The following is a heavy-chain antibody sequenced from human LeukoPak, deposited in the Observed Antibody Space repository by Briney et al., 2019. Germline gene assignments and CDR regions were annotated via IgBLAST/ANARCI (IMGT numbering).Heavy chain of an antibody. CDR2: IYYSGST. CDR3: ASVPTPPYYYYYMDV. V-gene: IGHV4-39*07. CDR1: GGSISSSSYY. Sequence: SETLSLTCTVSGGSISSSSYYWGWIRQPPGKGLGWIGSIYYSGSTYYNLSLKSRVTISLDTSKNQFSLKLSSVTAADTAVYYCASVPTPPYYYYYMDVWGRGTTVTVSS. D-gene: IGHD2-15*01. J-gene: IGHJ6*03.